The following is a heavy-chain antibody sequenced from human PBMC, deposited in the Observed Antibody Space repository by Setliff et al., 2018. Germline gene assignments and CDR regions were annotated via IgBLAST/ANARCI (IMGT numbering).Heavy chain of an antibody. CDR1: GLTLSHYW. D-gene: IGHD6-13*01. CDR3: ARAKMEESGKAQAGMDV. Sequence: GGSLRLSCEASGLTLSHYWMHWVRQGPGKGLVWVSYINFDGSSTNYADSVKGRFTISRDNAKNTLHLQMDSLRAEDTAVYYCARAKMEESGKAQAGMDVWGKGTAVTVSS. V-gene: IGHV3-74*01. J-gene: IGHJ6*04. CDR2: INFDGSST.